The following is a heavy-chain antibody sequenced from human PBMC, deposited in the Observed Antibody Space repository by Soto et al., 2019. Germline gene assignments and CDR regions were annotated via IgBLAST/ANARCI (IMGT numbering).Heavy chain of an antibody. CDR2: IYWDDDK. V-gene: IGHV2-5*02. J-gene: IGHJ4*02. Sequence: QITLKESGPTLVRPAQTLTLTCDFSGFSLTSSHMCVAWFRQPQGKALEWLALIYWDDDKRYSPSLKNRLAISKDTSRNHVVLTITNVDPVDTATYFCAHAGDYDLFTFHHWGPGTMVTVSS. CDR1: GFSLTSSHMC. CDR3: AHAGDYDLFTFHH. D-gene: IGHD4-17*01.